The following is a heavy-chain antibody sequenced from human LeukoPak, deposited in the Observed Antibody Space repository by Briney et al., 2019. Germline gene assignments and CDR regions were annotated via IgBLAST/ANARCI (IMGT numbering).Heavy chain of an antibody. J-gene: IGHJ4*02. CDR3: SKETRGSYCDY. V-gene: IGHV3-30*02. CDR1: GFTFSSSC. CDR2: IRYDGTSK. Sequence: PGGSLRLSCAASGFTFSSSCMHWVRQAPGKGLEWVAFIRYDGTSKYYADSVKGRFTISRDNSKNTLYLQMNRLSVEVTAGYYCSKETRGSYCDYWGQGTLVTVSS. D-gene: IGHD1-26*01.